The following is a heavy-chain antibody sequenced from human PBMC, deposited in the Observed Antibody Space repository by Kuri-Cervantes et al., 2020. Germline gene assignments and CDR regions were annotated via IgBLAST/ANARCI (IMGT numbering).Heavy chain of an antibody. Sequence: GSLRLSCAVYGGSFSGYYWSWIRQPPGKGLEWIGEIYHSGSTNYNPSLKSRVTISVDKSKNQFSLKLSSVTAADTAVYYCARTYYYGSGSGYWGQGTLVTVSS. CDR1: GGSFSGYY. CDR3: ARTYYYGSGSGY. D-gene: IGHD3-10*01. CDR2: IYHSGST. J-gene: IGHJ4*02. V-gene: IGHV4-34*01.